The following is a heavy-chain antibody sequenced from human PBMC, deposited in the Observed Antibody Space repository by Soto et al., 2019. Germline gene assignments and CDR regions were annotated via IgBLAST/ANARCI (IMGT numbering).Heavy chain of an antibody. CDR2: IVVGSGNT. J-gene: IGHJ6*03. V-gene: IGHV1-58*01. CDR1: GFTFTSSA. Sequence: SVKVSCKASGFTFTSSAVQWVRQARGQRLEWIGWIVVGSGNTNYAQKFLERVTITRDMSTSTAYMELSSVTAADTAVYYCARDKERPFGSGWHGYMDVWGKGTTVTVS. D-gene: IGHD6-19*01. CDR3: ARDKERPFGSGWHGYMDV.